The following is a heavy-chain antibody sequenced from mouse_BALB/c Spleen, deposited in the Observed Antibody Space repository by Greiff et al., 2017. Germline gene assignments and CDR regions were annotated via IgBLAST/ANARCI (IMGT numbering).Heavy chain of an antibody. CDR3: ARDPYYYGRDYYAMDY. V-gene: IGHV5-6-3*01. D-gene: IGHD1-1*01. CDR2: INSNGGST. CDR1: GFTFSSYG. Sequence: EVQLVESGGGLVQPGGSLKLSCAASGFTFSSYGMSWVRQTPDKRLELVATINSNGGSTYYPDSVKGRFTISRDNAKNTLYLQMSSLKSEDTAMYYCARDPYYYGRDYYAMDYWGQGTSVTVSS. J-gene: IGHJ4*01.